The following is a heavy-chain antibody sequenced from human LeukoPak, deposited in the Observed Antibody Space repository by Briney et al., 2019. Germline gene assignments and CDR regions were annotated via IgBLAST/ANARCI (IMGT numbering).Heavy chain of an antibody. J-gene: IGHJ4*02. V-gene: IGHV4-38-2*02. D-gene: IGHD3-22*01. Sequence: PSETLSLTCTVSGYSISSGYCWGWIRQPPGKGLEWIGSIYHSGSTYYNPSLKSRVTISVDTSKNQFSLKLSSVTAADTAVYYCARTYYDSPFDYWGQGTLVTVSS. CDR1: GYSISSGYC. CDR3: ARTYYDSPFDY. CDR2: IYHSGST.